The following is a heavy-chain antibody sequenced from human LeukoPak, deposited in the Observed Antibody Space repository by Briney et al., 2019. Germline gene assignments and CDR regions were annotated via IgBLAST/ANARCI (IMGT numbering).Heavy chain of an antibody. CDR2: IIPIFGTA. CDR3: VALMAGTTGPFDY. V-gene: IGHV1-69*05. D-gene: IGHD1-7*01. CDR1: GGTFSSYA. J-gene: IGHJ4*02. Sequence: SVKVSCKASGGTFSSYAISWVRQAPGQGLEWMGGIIPIFGTANYAQKFQGRVTITTDESTSTAYMELSSLRSEDTAVYYCVALMAGTTGPFDYWGQGTLDTVSS.